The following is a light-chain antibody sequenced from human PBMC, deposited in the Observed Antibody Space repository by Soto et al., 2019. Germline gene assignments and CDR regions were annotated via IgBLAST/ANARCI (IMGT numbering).Light chain of an antibody. CDR1: SSNIVSNS. J-gene: IGLJ1*01. CDR2: AYS. Sequence: QSVLTQPASASGTPGQRVTISCSGSSSNIVSNSVNWYHHLPGAAPKLLMYAYSRQPSGIPDRFSGSKSGASASLAISGLQSEEEADYYCAAWDDSLNGYVFGTGTKVTVL. V-gene: IGLV1-44*01. CDR3: AAWDDSLNGYV.